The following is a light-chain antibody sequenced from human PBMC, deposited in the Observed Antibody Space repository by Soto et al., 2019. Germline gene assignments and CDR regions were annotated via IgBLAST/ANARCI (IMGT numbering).Light chain of an antibody. CDR2: DAS. J-gene: IGKJ2*01. V-gene: IGKV3-11*01. CDR3: QQRSNWPPKT. Sequence: EIVLTQSPATLSLSPGERATLSCRASQSVSSYLAWYQQKPGQAPRLLIYDASNRATGIPARFSGSGSGTDFTLTISSLEPEDFAVYYCQQRSNWPPKTFGQGTNLEIK. CDR1: QSVSSY.